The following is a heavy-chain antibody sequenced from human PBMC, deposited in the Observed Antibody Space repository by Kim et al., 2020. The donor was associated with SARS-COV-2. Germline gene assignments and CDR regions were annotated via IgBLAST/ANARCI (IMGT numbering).Heavy chain of an antibody. CDR2: IDWDDDK. J-gene: IGHJ6*03. V-gene: IGHV2-70*11. Sequence: SGPTLVKSTQTLTLTCTYSGFSLTASRMCVSWIRQPPGKALEWLARIDWDDDKYYSRSLQTRLTISKDTSRNQVVLTMTNMDPVDAATYYCARWYCTNTSCKMGVAYMDVWGKGTTVTVSS. D-gene: IGHD2-2*01. CDR1: GFSLTASRMC. CDR3: ARWYCTNTSCKMGVAYMDV.